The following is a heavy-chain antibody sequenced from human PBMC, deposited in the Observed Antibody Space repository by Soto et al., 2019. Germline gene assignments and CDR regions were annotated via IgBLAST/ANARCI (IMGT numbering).Heavy chain of an antibody. CDR2: IYYSGTT. Sequence: SETLSLTCTVSGGSISSYYWSWIRQPPRKGLEYIAYIYYSGTTNYNPSLKSRVTISVDTSKKQFSLKLSAVTAADTAVYYCARLNNWFDPWGQGTLVTVSS. V-gene: IGHV4-59*01. CDR3: ARLNNWFDP. CDR1: GGSISSYY. J-gene: IGHJ5*02.